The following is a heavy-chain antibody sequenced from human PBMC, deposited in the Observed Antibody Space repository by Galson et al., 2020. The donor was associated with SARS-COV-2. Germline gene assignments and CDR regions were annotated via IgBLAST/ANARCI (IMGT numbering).Heavy chain of an antibody. CDR3: ARAVFINLVTPGFFARGNYYYYYGMDV. D-gene: IGHD3-10*01. Sequence: SETLSLTCTVSGGSISSGGYYWSWIRQHPGKGLEWIGYIYYSGSTYYNPSLKSRVTISVDTSKNQFSLKLSSVTAADTAVYYCARAVFINLVTPGFFARGNYYYYYGMDVWGQGTTVTVSS. CDR1: GGSISSGGYY. J-gene: IGHJ6*02. V-gene: IGHV4-31*03. CDR2: IYYSGST.